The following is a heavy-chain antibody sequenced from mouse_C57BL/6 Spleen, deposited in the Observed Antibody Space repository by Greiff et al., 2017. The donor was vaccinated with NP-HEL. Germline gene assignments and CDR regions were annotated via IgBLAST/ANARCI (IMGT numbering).Heavy chain of an antibody. V-gene: IGHV1-80*01. Sequence: QVQLKESGAELVKPGASVKISCKASGYAFSSYWMNWVKQRPGKGLEWIGQIYPGDGDTNYNGKFKGKATLTADKSSSTAYMQLSSLTSEDSAVYFCARGGSSPWFAYWGQGTLVTVSA. D-gene: IGHD1-1*01. CDR1: GYAFSSYW. J-gene: IGHJ3*01. CDR2: IYPGDGDT. CDR3: ARGGSSPWFAY.